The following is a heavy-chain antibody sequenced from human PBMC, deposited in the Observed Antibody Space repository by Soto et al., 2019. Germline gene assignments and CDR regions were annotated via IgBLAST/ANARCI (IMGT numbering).Heavy chain of an antibody. V-gene: IGHV3-74*01. CDR2: ISDDGSTA. D-gene: IGHD1-1*01. J-gene: IGHJ4*02. CDR1: GFTFSAYW. Sequence: GGSLRLSCAVSGFTFSAYWMHWVRRVPGKGLTWVSRISDDGSTATYADSVKGRFIISRDNAKNTLYLEMNTLRADDSGLYYCARGPRVSSTGTGAHWGRGTLVTVSS. CDR3: ARGPRVSSTGTGAH.